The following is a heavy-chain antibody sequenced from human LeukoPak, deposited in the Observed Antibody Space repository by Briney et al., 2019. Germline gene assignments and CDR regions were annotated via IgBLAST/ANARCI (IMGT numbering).Heavy chain of an antibody. V-gene: IGHV3-53*01. J-gene: IGHJ4*02. CDR2: IYSGGST. CDR1: GFTVSSNY. CDR3: ASILVRPGRDY. D-gene: IGHD3-22*01. Sequence: GGSLRLSCAASGFTVSSNYMSWVRQAPGKGLEWVSVIYSGGSTYYADSVKGRFTISRDNSKNTLYLQMNSLRAEDTAVYYCASILVRPGRDYWGQGTLVTVSS.